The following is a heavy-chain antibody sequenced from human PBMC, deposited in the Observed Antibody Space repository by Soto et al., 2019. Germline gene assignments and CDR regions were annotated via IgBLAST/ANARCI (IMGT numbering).Heavy chain of an antibody. CDR3: ASSREFDY. Sequence: ASETLSLTCVVSGGSLSGATYSWNWFRQPPGKGLEWIGYIFPSGTTYYNPSLKSRVTISIDVSKNQFSLSLRSLTAADTAVYYCASSREFDYWSQGTLVTVYS. CDR1: GGSLSGATYS. CDR2: IFPSGTT. J-gene: IGHJ4*02. V-gene: IGHV4-30-2*01.